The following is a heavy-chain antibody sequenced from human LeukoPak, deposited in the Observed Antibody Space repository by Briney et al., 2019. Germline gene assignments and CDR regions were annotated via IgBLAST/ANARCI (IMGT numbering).Heavy chain of an antibody. CDR1: RFTFISYD. CDR2: ISYDGSNK. Sequence: GRSLRLSCAAPRFTFISYDMHWVRQAPGKGLEWVAVISYDGSNKYYADSVKGRFTISRDNSENTLYLQMNSLRAEDTAVYYCAKALLVAIAAAGDNWFDPWGQGTLVTVSS. J-gene: IGHJ5*02. V-gene: IGHV3-30*18. CDR3: AKALLVAIAAAGDNWFDP. D-gene: IGHD6-13*01.